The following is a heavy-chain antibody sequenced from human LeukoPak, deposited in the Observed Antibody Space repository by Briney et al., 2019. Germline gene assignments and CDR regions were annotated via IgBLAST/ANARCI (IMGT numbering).Heavy chain of an antibody. D-gene: IGHD4-17*01. V-gene: IGHV4-39*01. CDR3: AMTVSRYYGMDV. J-gene: IGHJ6*02. CDR1: GGSISSSSYY. CDR2: IYYSGST. Sequence: KPSETLSLTCTVSGGSISSSSYYWGWIRQPPGKGLEWIGSIYYSGSTYYNPSLGSRVTISVDTSKNQVSLKLSSVTAADTAVYYCAMTVSRYYGMDVWGQGTTVTVSS.